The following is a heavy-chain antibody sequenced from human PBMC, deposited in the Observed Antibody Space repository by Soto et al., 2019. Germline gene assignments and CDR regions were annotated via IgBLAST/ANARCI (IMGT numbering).Heavy chain of an antibody. D-gene: IGHD7-27*01. CDR3: ARGPSGDKVDY. CDR1: GDSISSGDHC. CDR2: IYNGGST. Sequence: QVQLQESGPGLVQPSQTLSLTCTVSGDSISSGDHCWSLIRQPPDKGLEWIGHIYNGGSTYNNPSLKSRITISVDTSKTLFSLKLSSVTAADTAVYYCARGPSGDKVDYWGQGTLVTVSS. V-gene: IGHV4-30-4*01. J-gene: IGHJ4*02.